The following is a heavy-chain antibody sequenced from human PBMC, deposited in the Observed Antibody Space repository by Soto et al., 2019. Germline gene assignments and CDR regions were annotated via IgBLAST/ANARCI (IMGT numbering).Heavy chain of an antibody. CDR1: GGSLSFNY. CDR2: IFYSGNT. Sequence: SETLSLTCSVSGGSLSFNYWSWIRQVPGKGLEWIGYIFYSGNTNYNPSLKSRVTISVDTSKNHFSLNLSSLTAADTAVYYCARGRGNFDFWGQGTLVTVSS. CDR3: ARGRGNFDF. J-gene: IGHJ4*02. V-gene: IGHV4-59*01. D-gene: IGHD3-10*01.